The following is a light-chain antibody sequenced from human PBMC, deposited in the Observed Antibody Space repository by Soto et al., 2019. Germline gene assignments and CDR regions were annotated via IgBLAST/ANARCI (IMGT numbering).Light chain of an antibody. Sequence: QSALTQPASVSGSLGQSITISCTGTSSDVGGFNYVSWYQQHPGKAPKLIIYEVTNRPSGVSNRFSGSKSGNTASLTISGLQAEDEADYYCNSYTSSSTLKVFGGGTKLTVL. CDR3: NSYTSSSTLKV. J-gene: IGLJ2*01. V-gene: IGLV2-14*01. CDR2: EVT. CDR1: SSDVGGFNY.